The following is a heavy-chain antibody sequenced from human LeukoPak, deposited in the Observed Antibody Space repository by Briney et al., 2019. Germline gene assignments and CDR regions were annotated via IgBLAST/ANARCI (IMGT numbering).Heavy chain of an antibody. Sequence: SETLSLTCAVYGGSFSGYYWSWIRQPPGKGLEWIGEINHSGSTNYNPSLKSRVTISVDTSKNQFSLKLSSVTAADTAVYYCARVRRTGYCSSTSCYHYYYGMDVWGQGTTVTVSS. CDR1: GGSFSGYY. CDR2: INHSGST. CDR3: ARVRRTGYCSSTSCYHYYYGMDV. V-gene: IGHV4-34*01. D-gene: IGHD2-2*01. J-gene: IGHJ6*02.